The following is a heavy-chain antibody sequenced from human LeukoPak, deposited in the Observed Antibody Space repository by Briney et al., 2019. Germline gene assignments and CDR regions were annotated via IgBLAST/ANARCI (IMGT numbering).Heavy chain of an antibody. D-gene: IGHD3-22*01. CDR1: GFTFSTYA. CDR3: ARGYYDSSGYLYFDY. V-gene: IGHV3-48*03. J-gene: IGHJ4*02. Sequence: QSGGSLRLSCAASGFTFSTYAMSWVRQAPGKGLEWVSYISSSGSTIYYADSVKGRFTISRDNAKNSLYLQMNSLRAEDTAVYYCARGYYDSSGYLYFDYWGQGTLVTVSS. CDR2: ISSSGSTI.